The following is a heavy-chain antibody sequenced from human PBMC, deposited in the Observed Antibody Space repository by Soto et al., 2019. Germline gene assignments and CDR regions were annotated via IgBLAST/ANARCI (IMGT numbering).Heavy chain of an antibody. J-gene: IGHJ5*02. Sequence: SETLSLTCTVSGGSISSYYWSWIRQPPGKGLVWIGYIYYSGSTNYNPSLKSRVTISVDTSKNQFSLKLSSVTAADTAVYYCARAPYYDMLTGDYRVSPDWFEPWGQGTLVTVSS. CDR3: ARAPYYDMLTGDYRVSPDWFEP. D-gene: IGHD3-9*01. CDR2: IYYSGST. V-gene: IGHV4-59*01. CDR1: GGSISSYY.